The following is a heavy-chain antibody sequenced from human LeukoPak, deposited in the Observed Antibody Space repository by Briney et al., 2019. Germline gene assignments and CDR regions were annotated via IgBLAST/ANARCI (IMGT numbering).Heavy chain of an antibody. D-gene: IGHD2-21*02. V-gene: IGHV3-74*01. CDR3: VTLLDVDY. Sequence: GGSLRLSCAASGFTFRNYWMHWVRQAPGKGLVWVSRINPDGATTDYAGSVKCRFTISRDNAKNMVYLQMDSLRAEDTAVYYHVTLLDVDYWGQGTLVTVSS. CDR1: GFTFRNYW. J-gene: IGHJ4*02. CDR2: INPDGATT.